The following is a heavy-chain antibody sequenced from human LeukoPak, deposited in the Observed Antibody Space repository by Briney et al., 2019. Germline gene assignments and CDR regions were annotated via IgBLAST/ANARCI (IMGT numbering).Heavy chain of an antibody. CDR1: GYTFTSYY. Sequence: GASVKVSCKASGYTFTSYYMHWVRQAPGQGLEWMGIINPSGGSTSYAQKFQGRVTMTRDMSTSTVYMELSSLRSEDTAVYYCARRVRAVAAPGDYYYYMDVWGKGTTVTVSS. J-gene: IGHJ6*03. CDR2: INPSGGST. CDR3: ARRVRAVAAPGDYYYYMDV. D-gene: IGHD6-19*01. V-gene: IGHV1-46*01.